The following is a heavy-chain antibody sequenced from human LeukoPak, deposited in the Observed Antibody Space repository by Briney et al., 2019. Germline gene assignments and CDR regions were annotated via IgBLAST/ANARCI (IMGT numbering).Heavy chain of an antibody. CDR1: GYDFINYA. D-gene: IGHD4-11*01. CDR3: ARTWDYSPRGRFVD. Sequence: ASVTVSCKSTGYDFINYAITWLRQAPGQGLEWMGWISPFNGQTNYAQNLQGRVTMTIDTTTSTASMELRGLRSDDTGVYYCARTWDYSPRGRFVDWGQGTRVTVS. CDR2: ISPFNGQT. V-gene: IGHV1-18*04. J-gene: IGHJ4*02.